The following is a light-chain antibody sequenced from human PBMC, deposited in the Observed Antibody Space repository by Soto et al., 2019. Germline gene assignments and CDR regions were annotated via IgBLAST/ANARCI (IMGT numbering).Light chain of an antibody. Sequence: QSVLNQPASVSGSPGQSITISCTGTSSDVGSYNYVSWYQQHPGKAPKLMIYDVSNRPSGVSNRFSGSKSGNTASLIISGLQAEDEADYYRSSSTSSSTLGYVFGTGTKVTVL. CDR2: DVS. V-gene: IGLV2-14*03. J-gene: IGLJ1*01. CDR3: SSSTSSSTLGYV. CDR1: SSDVGSYNY.